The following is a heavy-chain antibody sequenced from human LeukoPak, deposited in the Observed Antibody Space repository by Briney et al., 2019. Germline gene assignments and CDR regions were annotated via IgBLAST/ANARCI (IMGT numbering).Heavy chain of an antibody. CDR2: IYYSGST. V-gene: IGHV4-31*03. J-gene: IGHJ6*02. D-gene: IGHD2-2*01. Sequence: SETLSLTCTVSGGSISSGGYYWSWIRQHPGKGLEWIGYIYYSGSTYYNPSLKSRVTISVDTSKNQFSLKLSSVTAADTAVYYCVRAPINCSSTSCPNDYYYYYYGMDVWGQGTTVTVSS. CDR3: VRAPINCSSTSCPNDYYYYYYGMDV. CDR1: GGSISSGGYY.